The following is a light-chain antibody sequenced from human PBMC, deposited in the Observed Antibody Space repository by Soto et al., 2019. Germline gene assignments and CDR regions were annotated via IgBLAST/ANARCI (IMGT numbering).Light chain of an antibody. J-gene: IGKJ1*01. CDR2: DAS. CDR3: QQYDVDSGT. CDR1: QGIGVW. V-gene: IGKV1-5*01. Sequence: IQLTQSPSSLSSFVGDRVTITCRASQGIGVWLAWYQQKPGKAPKLLIYDASNLQTGVPSRFSGSGSGTEFTLTISSLHPDDFATYYCQQYDVDSGTFGQGTKVDIK.